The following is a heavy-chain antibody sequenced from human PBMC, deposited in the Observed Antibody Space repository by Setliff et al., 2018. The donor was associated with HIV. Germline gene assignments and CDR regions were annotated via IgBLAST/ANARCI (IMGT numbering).Heavy chain of an antibody. CDR2: ISTSSRTI. D-gene: IGHD2-2*01. CDR3: AKNPARYQLLLGGFDS. Sequence: GGSLRLSCAASRFTFSSYSMHWVRQAPGKGLEWVSYISTSSRTIYYADSVNGRFTLSRDNSKNSLYLHMNRLRAEDTALYYCAKNPARYQLLLGGFDSWGQGTMVTVSS. CDR1: RFTFSSYS. J-gene: IGHJ3*02. V-gene: IGHV3-48*01.